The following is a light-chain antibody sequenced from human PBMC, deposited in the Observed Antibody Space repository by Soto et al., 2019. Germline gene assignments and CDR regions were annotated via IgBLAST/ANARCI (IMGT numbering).Light chain of an antibody. CDR3: QQRSNWPST. V-gene: IGKV3-11*01. J-gene: IGKJ4*01. Sequence: EIVLTQSPATLSLSPGDRATLSCRASQSVSSYLAWYQQKPGQAPRLLIYDASNRATGIPARFSGSGSGKDFTLTITSLAPEDFAVYYCQQRSNWPSTFGGGTTVEIK. CDR2: DAS. CDR1: QSVSSY.